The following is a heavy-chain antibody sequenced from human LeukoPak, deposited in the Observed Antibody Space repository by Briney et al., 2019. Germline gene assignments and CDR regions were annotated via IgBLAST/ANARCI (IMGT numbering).Heavy chain of an antibody. D-gene: IGHD6-13*01. Sequence: GGSLRLSCAASGFTFDDYAMHWVRQVPGKGLEWVSGISWNSGSMDYADSVKGRFTISRDNAKNPLYLQMNSLRAEDTALYYCAKDILRQQLGPFDYWGQGTLVTVSS. CDR1: GFTFDDYA. CDR2: ISWNSGSM. J-gene: IGHJ4*02. CDR3: AKDILRQQLGPFDY. V-gene: IGHV3-9*01.